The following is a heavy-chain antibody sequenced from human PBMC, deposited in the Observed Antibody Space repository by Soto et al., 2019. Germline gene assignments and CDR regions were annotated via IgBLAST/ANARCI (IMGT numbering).Heavy chain of an antibody. D-gene: IGHD2-15*01. CDR3: AKDTRSCYDVADY. CDR2: ISYYLSNK. V-gene: IGHV3-30*18. Sequence: GGSLRLSCAASGFTFSSYGMHWVLHAPGNWLDCFAVISYYLSNKYYSDSVKGLFTISIDNSNNTLYLQMNILRADYTAVYYCAKDTRSCYDVADYWGQGTLVTVSS. J-gene: IGHJ4*02. CDR1: GFTFSSYG.